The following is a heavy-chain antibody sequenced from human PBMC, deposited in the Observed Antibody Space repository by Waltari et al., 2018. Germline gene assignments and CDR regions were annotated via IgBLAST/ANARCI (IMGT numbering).Heavy chain of an antibody. D-gene: IGHD3-9*01. V-gene: IGHV1-69*02. Sequence: QVQLVQSGAEVKKPGSSVKVSCKASGGTFSSYTISWVRQAPGQGLEWMGRIIPILGIANYAQKFQGRVTITADKSTSTAYMELSSLRSEDTAVYYCARQNYDILTCYYYYYGMDVWGQGTTVTVSS. CDR1: GGTFSSYT. J-gene: IGHJ6*02. CDR3: ARQNYDILTCYYYYYGMDV. CDR2: IIPILGIA.